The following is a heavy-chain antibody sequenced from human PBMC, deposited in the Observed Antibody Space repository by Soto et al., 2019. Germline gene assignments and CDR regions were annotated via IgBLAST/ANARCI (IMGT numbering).Heavy chain of an antibody. Sequence: QVQLVQSGAEVKKPGSSVKVSCKASGGTFSSSAISRVRQAPGQGLEWMGGIIPIFGTANYAQKFQGRVTITADESTRTAYMELRSLRSEDTAVYDCARADSSGWYWYFDLWGRGTLVTVSA. CDR3: ARADSSGWYWYFDL. D-gene: IGHD6-19*01. J-gene: IGHJ2*01. CDR1: GGTFSSSA. CDR2: IIPIFGTA. V-gene: IGHV1-69*01.